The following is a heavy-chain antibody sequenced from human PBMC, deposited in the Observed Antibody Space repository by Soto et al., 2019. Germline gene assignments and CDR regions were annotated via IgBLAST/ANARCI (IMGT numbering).Heavy chain of an antibody. CDR2: LSGGDRST. CDR3: AKAYYXDGSGYFYDY. J-gene: IGHJ4*02. CDR1: GFTFSNYA. D-gene: IGHD3-22*01. Sequence: EVQLLESGGGLVQPGGSLRLSCAASGFTFSNYAMSWVRQAPGKGLEWVSALSGGDRSTYYADSVRGRFTISRDDSKNTLYLQMNSLRAEDTAVYYCAKAYYXDGSGYFYDYWGQGTLVTVSS. V-gene: IGHV3-23*01.